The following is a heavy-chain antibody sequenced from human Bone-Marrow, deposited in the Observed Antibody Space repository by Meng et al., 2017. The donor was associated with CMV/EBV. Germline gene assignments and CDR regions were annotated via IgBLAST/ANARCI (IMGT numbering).Heavy chain of an antibody. J-gene: IGHJ3*02. Sequence: GEVLKISCAASGFTTKTFTMSWVRQAPGRGLEWVSSINPDSVYIQSADSLKGRFTTTRDNAKKSLYQRMNSRRAEDTTVYYCAVDCSSSSCYFNNDAFDIWGQGTMVTVSS. CDR3: AVDCSSSSCYFNNDAFDI. CDR1: GFTTKTFT. V-gene: IGHV3-21*01. CDR2: INPDSVYI. D-gene: IGHD2-2*01.